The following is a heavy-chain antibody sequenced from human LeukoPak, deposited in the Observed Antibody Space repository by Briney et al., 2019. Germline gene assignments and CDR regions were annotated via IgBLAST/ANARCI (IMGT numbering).Heavy chain of an antibody. D-gene: IGHD3-22*01. CDR3: ASNYYDSSGYWDAFDI. CDR1: GGSINSYY. Sequence: TSETLSLTCTVSGGSINSYYWSWIRQPPGKGLEWIGYIYYSGSTNYNPSLKSRVTISVDTSKNQFSLKLSSVTAADTAVYYCASNYYDSSGYWDAFDIWGQGTMVTVSS. CDR2: IYYSGST. J-gene: IGHJ3*02. V-gene: IGHV4-59*01.